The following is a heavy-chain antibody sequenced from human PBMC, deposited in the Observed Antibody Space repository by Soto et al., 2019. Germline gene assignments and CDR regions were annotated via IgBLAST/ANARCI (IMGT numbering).Heavy chain of an antibody. CDR2: MWYDGSNQ. D-gene: IGHD1-1*01. CDR3: ARVGYNLKDVGGGFDP. CDR1: GFTFSSYG. J-gene: IGHJ5*02. V-gene: IGHV3-33*01. Sequence: QVQLVESGGGVVQPGRSLRLSCAASGFTFSSYGMHWVRQAPGKGLEWVALMWYDGSNQYYADSVKGRFTISRDNSKSTLYLQMNSLRAEDTAMYYCARVGYNLKDVGGGFDPWGQGTLVTVSS.